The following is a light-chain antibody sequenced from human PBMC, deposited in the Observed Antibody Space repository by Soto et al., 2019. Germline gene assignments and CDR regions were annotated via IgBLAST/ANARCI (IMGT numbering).Light chain of an antibody. CDR3: SSYTSSSTLGV. J-gene: IGLJ2*01. Sequence: QSALTQPASVSGSPGQSITISCTGTRSDVGDYNYVSWYQQHPGRVPKLLIYEVSDRPSGVSNRFSGSKSGNTASLTISGLQAEDEADYYCSSYTSSSTLGVFGGGTQLTVL. V-gene: IGLV2-14*01. CDR2: EVS. CDR1: RSDVGDYNY.